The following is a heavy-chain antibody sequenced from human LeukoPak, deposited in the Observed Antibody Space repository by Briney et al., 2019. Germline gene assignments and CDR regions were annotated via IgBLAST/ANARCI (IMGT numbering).Heavy chain of an antibody. J-gene: IGHJ6*02. D-gene: IGHD5-12*01. V-gene: IGHV3-48*03. Sequence: PGRSLRLSCAASGFTFSDYEMNWVRQAPGKGLEWISYISTAGSTKYYAESVKGRFTISRDNAKDSLYLQMNSLRAEDTAVYYCARESGYLHHYYYYYGMDVWGQGTTVTVSS. CDR3: ARESGYLHHYYYYYGMDV. CDR2: ISTAGSTK. CDR1: GFTFSDYE.